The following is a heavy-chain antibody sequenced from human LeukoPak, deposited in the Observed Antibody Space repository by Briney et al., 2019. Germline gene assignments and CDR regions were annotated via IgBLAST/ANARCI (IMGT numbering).Heavy chain of an antibody. CDR2: ISGSGGST. J-gene: IGHJ4*02. V-gene: IGHV3-23*01. CDR1: GFTFSNYA. Sequence: GGSRRLSFAASGFTFSNYAMSGVRQAPGKGLEWVSAISGSGGSTYYADSVKGRFTISRDNSKNTLYLQMNSLRAEDTAVYYCAKAVVVVVAATSDYWGQGTLVTVSS. CDR3: AKAVVVVVAATSDY. D-gene: IGHD2-15*01.